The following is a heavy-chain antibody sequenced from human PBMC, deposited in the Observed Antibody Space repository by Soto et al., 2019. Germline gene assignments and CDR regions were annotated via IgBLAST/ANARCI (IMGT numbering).Heavy chain of an antibody. J-gene: IGHJ4*02. CDR3: AKDEAYYYGSGSYLGFDY. Sequence: GGSLRLSCAASGFTFSSYGMHWVRQAPGKGLEWVAVISYDGSNKYYADSVKGRFTISRDNSKNTLYLQMNSLRAEDTAVYYCAKDEAYYYGSGSYLGFDYWGQGTLVTVSS. V-gene: IGHV3-30*18. CDR1: GFTFSSYG. D-gene: IGHD3-10*01. CDR2: ISYDGSNK.